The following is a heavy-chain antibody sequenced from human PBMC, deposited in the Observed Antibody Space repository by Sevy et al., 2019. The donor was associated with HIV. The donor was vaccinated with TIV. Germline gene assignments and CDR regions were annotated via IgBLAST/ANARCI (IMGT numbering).Heavy chain of an antibody. CDR1: GFTFSDYD. J-gene: IGHJ2*01. CDR2: IGTAGDT. Sequence: GGSLRLSCAASGFTFSDYDMHWVRQAAGKGPEWVSSIGTAGDTFYSGSVKGRFTISRENATDSLYLQMNTLIVGDTATYYCARGSPSGPQTLLGSSNAYNWYFDLWGRGTQVTVSS. CDR3: ARGSPSGPQTLLGSSNAYNWYFDL. D-gene: IGHD3-10*01. V-gene: IGHV3-13*01.